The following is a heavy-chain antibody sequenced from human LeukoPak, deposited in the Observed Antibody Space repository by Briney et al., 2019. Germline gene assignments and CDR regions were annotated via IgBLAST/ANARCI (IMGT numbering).Heavy chain of an antibody. CDR1: GYTFTGYY. J-gene: IGHJ6*02. D-gene: IGHD5-24*01. V-gene: IGHV1-2*02. CDR3: ARVCRGRYYCGMDV. Sequence: ASVKVSCKASGYTFTGYYMHWVRQAPGQGLEWMGWINPNSGGTNYAQKFQGGVTMTRDTSISTAYMELSRLRSDDTAVYYCARVCRGRYYCGMDVWGQGTTVTVSS. CDR2: INPNSGGT.